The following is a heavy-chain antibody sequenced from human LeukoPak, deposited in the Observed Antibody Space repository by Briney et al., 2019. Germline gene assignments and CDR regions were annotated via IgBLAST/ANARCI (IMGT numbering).Heavy chain of an antibody. CDR1: GGSFSVYY. Sequence: SETLSLTCAVYGGSFSVYYWSWIRQSPGKGLERIGEINHSGSTNYNPSLKSRVTISVDTSKNQFSLRLSSVTAADTAVYYCARSNSPSRFDPWGQGTLVTVSS. V-gene: IGHV4-34*01. CDR2: INHSGST. CDR3: ARSNSPSRFDP. J-gene: IGHJ5*02. D-gene: IGHD2/OR15-2a*01.